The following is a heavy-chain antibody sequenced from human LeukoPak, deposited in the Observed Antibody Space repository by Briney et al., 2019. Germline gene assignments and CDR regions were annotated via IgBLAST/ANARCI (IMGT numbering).Heavy chain of an antibody. J-gene: IGHJ2*01. CDR1: GQTFPGSG. D-gene: IGHD4-17*01. Sequence: ASVKGSCKASGQTFPGSGISWVRQAPGQGLEWMGRIIPILGIANYAQKFQGRVTITADKSTSTAYMELSSLRSEDTAVYYCARDRATLDYGDGSWYFDLWGRGTLVTVSS. V-gene: IGHV1-69*04. CDR2: IIPILGIA. CDR3: ARDRATLDYGDGSWYFDL.